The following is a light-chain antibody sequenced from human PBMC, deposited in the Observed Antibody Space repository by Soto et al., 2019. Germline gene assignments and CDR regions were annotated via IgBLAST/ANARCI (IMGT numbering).Light chain of an antibody. Sequence: ETVMTQSPATLSVSPGERATLSCRASQSVNSNLAWYQQKLGQAPRVLIYGASTRATGIPARFSGSGSGTEFILTIRSMQSEDFAIYYCQEYNTWPWTFGQGTKVDIK. CDR1: QSVNSN. CDR3: QEYNTWPWT. CDR2: GAS. J-gene: IGKJ1*01. V-gene: IGKV3-15*01.